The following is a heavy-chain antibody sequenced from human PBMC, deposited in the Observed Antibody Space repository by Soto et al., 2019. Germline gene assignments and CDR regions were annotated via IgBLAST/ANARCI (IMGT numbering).Heavy chain of an antibody. V-gene: IGHV4-34*01. J-gene: IGHJ4*02. CDR2: INHSGST. CDR1: GGSFSGYY. Sequence: QVQLQQWGAGLLKPSETLSLTCAVYGGSFSGYYWSWIRQPPVKGLEWIGEINHSGSTNYNPSLKSLVTRAVDTSMNQFSLKLSSVTAADTAVYYCARGLHSSSWYRRDYWGQGTLVTVSS. D-gene: IGHD6-13*01. CDR3: ARGLHSSSWYRRDY.